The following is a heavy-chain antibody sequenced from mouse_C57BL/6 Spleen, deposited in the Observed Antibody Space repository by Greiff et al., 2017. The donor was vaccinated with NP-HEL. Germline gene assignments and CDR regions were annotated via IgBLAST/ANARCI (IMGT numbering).Heavy chain of an antibody. D-gene: IGHD1-1*01. CDR2: IYPGDGDT. CDR3: ARSEYYGGSYVDY. CDR1: GYAFSSSW. J-gene: IGHJ2*01. Sequence: VQLQQSGPELVKPGASVKISCKASGYAFSSSWMNWVKQRPGKGLEWIGRIYPGDGDTNYNGKFKGKATLTADKSSSTANRQLSSLTSEDSAVYFSARSEYYGGSYVDYWGKGTTLTVSS. V-gene: IGHV1-82*01.